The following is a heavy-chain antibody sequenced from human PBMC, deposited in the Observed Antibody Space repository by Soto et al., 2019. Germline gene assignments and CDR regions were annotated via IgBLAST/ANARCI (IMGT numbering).Heavy chain of an antibody. V-gene: IGHV4-31*11. Sequence: PSETLSLTCAVSGGSISSSNWWSWVRQHPGKGLEWIGYISYIGSTYYNPSLKSRVTISVDTSKNQFSLKLSSVTAADTAVYYCARVCGGDCHNGMDVWGQGTTVTVSS. CDR1: GGSISSSNW. CDR2: ISYIGST. J-gene: IGHJ6*02. D-gene: IGHD2-21*02. CDR3: ARVCGGDCHNGMDV.